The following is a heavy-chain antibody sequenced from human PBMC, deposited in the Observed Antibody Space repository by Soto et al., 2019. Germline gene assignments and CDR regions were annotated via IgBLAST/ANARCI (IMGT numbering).Heavy chain of an antibody. CDR2: IIPILGIA. CDR1: GGTFSSYT. D-gene: IGHD4-17*01. Sequence: ASVKVSCKASGGTFSSYTISWVRQAPGQGLEWMGRIIPILGIANYAQKFQGRVTITADKSTSTAYMELSSLRSEDTAVYYCARDTRWIGDYGQYYYGMDVWGQGTTVTVPS. J-gene: IGHJ6*02. V-gene: IGHV1-69*04. CDR3: ARDTRWIGDYGQYYYGMDV.